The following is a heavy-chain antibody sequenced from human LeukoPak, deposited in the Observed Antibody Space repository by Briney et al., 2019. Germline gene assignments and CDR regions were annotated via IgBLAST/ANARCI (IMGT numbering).Heavy chain of an antibody. J-gene: IGHJ4*02. CDR2: ISSSSSYI. V-gene: IGHV3-21*01. D-gene: IGHD3-22*01. CDR3: ARDPSPLYYDSSGYYSPNFDY. CDR1: GFTFSSYS. Sequence: SGGSLRLSCAASGFTFSSYSMTWVRQAPGKGLEWVSSISSSSSYIYYADSVKGRFTIPRDNAKNSLYLQMNSLRAEDTAVYYCARDPSPLYYDSSGYYSPNFDYWGQGTLVTVSS.